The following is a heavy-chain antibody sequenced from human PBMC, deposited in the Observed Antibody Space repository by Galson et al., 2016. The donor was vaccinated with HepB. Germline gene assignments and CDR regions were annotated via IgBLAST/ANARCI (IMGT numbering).Heavy chain of an antibody. V-gene: IGHV3-9*01. CDR3: AKVGDGYNAYYFDY. CDR2: ISWNSGTT. CDR1: GFTFDDYA. Sequence: SLRLSCAGSGFTFDDYAMHWVRQAPGKGLEWVSGISWNSGTTGYADSVKGRFAISRDNAKSSLYLQMNSLRAEDTALYYCAKVGDGYNAYYFDYWGPGTLVTVSS. J-gene: IGHJ4*02. D-gene: IGHD5-24*01.